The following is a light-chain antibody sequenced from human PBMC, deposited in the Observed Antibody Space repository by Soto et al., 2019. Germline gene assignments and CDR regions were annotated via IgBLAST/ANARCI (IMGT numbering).Light chain of an antibody. V-gene: IGKV1-5*01. CDR1: QSVSSW. Sequence: DILLTQSPSTLYASVGDRVTITCRASQSVSSWLAWYQQKPGEAPKLLIYDASSLESGVPSRFSGSGSGTEFTLTISNLQPDDFATYFCQQYHNYPRTFGQGTKVDIK. J-gene: IGKJ1*01. CDR3: QQYHNYPRT. CDR2: DAS.